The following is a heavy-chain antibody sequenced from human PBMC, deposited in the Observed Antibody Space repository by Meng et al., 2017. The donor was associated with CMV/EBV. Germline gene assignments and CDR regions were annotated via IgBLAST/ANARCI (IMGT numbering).Heavy chain of an antibody. J-gene: IGHJ5*02. Sequence: GGSLRLSCAASGSTFSSYSMNWVRQAPGKGLEWVSSISSSSSYIYYADSVKGRFTISRDNAKNSLYLQMNSLRAEDTAVYYCASGVAGTSFDWFDPWGQGTLVTVSS. D-gene: IGHD6-19*01. CDR2: ISSSSSYI. CDR1: GSTFSSYS. V-gene: IGHV3-21*01. CDR3: ASGVAGTSFDWFDP.